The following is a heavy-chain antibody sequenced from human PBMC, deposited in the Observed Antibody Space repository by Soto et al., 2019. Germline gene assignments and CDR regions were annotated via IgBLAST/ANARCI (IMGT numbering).Heavy chain of an antibody. D-gene: IGHD6-25*01. CDR2: INHSGST. J-gene: IGHJ4*02. Sequence: QVQLQQWGAGLLKPSETLSLTCAVYGGSFSGYYWSWIRQPPGKGLEWIGEINHSGSTNYNPSLKSRVTISVDTSKNQFSLKLSSVTAADTAVYYCARAGATSPDYWGQGTLVTVSS. CDR1: GGSFSGYY. CDR3: ARAGATSPDY. V-gene: IGHV4-34*01.